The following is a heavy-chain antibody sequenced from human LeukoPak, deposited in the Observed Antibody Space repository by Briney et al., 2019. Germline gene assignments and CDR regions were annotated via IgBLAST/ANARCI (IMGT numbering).Heavy chain of an antibody. CDR2: IKQDGSEK. D-gene: IGHD6-13*01. CDR1: GFTFSSYW. CDR3: ARRGTSSSWAHFDY. Sequence: PGGSLRLSCAASGFTFSSYWMTWVRQAPGKGLEWVAKIKQDGSEKYYVDSVKGRFTISRDNAKNSLYLQMNSLGAEDTAVYCCARRGTSSSWAHFDYWGQGTLVTVSS. J-gene: IGHJ4*02. V-gene: IGHV3-7*05.